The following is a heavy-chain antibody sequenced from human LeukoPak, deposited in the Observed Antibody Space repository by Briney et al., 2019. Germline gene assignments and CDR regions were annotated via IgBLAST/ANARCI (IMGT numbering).Heavy chain of an antibody. CDR1: GYTFSGYD. D-gene: IGHD1-26*01. CDR3: TRGSLSGSSRDY. J-gene: IGHJ4*02. Sequence: ASVRVSCKASGYTFSGYDINWVRQATAQGLEWMGWMNPNTGDTGYAQKFQGRVTMTRNSSIDTAYMELSGLRSEDTAVYYCTRGSLSGSSRDYWGQGTLLTVSS. V-gene: IGHV1-8*01. CDR2: MNPNTGDT.